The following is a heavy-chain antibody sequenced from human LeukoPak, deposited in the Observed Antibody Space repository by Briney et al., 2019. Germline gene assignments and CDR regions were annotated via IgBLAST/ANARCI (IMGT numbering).Heavy chain of an antibody. CDR3: GRDYLGESGAGGP. J-gene: IGHJ5*02. CDR2: ISPTGIST. V-gene: IGHV3-21*01. CDR1: GFTFTSHA. Sequence: GGSLRLSCATSGFTFTSHAMTWVRQAPGKGLEWASSISPTGISTWHADSVKGRFTISRDNAKNSVHLQMTNLRVDDTAVYYCGRDYLGESGAGGPWGQGILVTVSS. D-gene: IGHD3-10*01.